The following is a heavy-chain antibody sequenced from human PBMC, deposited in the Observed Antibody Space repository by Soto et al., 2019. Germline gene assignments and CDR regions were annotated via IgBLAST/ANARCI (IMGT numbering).Heavy chain of an antibody. D-gene: IGHD6-19*01. Sequence: EVQLLESGGGLVQPGGSLRLSCAASGFTFSSYAMTWFRQAPGKGLECVSGISGSGGITYYADSVKGRFTISRDNSKNTLYLQMNRLRAEDTAVYYCAKDRDSSGWYNAYWGQGPLVTVSS. J-gene: IGHJ4*02. V-gene: IGHV3-23*01. CDR3: AKDRDSSGWYNAY. CDR1: GFTFSSYA. CDR2: ISGSGGIT.